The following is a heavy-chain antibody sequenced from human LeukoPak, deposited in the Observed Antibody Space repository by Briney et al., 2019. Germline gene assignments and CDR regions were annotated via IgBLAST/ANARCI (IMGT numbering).Heavy chain of an antibody. CDR2: IGTAGDT. D-gene: IGHD5-12*01. V-gene: IGHV3-13*04. J-gene: IGHJ4*02. CDR3: ARSLDSGYDWGPIGY. CDR1: GFTFSSYD. Sequence: PGGSLRLSCAASGFTFSSYDMHWVRQATGKGLEWVSAIGTAGDTYYPGSVKGRFTISRENAKTSLYLQMNSLGAGDTAVYYCARSLDSGYDWGPIGYWGQGTLVTVSS.